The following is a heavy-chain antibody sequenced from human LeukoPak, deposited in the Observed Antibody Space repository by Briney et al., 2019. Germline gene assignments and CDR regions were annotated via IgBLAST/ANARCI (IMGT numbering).Heavy chain of an antibody. CDR1: GFTFNSYS. V-gene: IGHV3-21*01. CDR3: ARDKTGTTGIDY. D-gene: IGHD1-1*01. J-gene: IGHJ4*02. Sequence: PGGSLRLSCAASGFTFNSYSMNWVRQAPGKGLEWVSSISSSSSYIYYADSVKGRFTISRDNAKNSLYLQMNSLRAEDTAIYYCARDKTGTTGIDYWGQGTLVTVSS. CDR2: ISSSSSYI.